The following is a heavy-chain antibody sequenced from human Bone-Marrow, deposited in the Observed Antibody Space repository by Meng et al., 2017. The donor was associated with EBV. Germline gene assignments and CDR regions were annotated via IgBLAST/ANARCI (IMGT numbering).Heavy chain of an antibody. V-gene: IGHV1-69*01. CDR3: ASESGGGFTPDY. CDR1: GGPCTIVA. D-gene: IGHD3-10*01. J-gene: IGHJ4*02. Sequence: QVQVVQSGAEVRKLGSSVKVSSWSSGGPCTIVAISWVRQVRGQGLEWMGWLIPMSGAPNYAQKFQGRVTITADESTSTHYMDLSNLRSDDTAMYYCASESGGGFTPDYWGQGTLVTVSS. CDR2: LIPMSGAP.